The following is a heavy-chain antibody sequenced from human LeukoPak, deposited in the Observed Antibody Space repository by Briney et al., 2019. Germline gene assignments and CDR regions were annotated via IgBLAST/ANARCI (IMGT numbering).Heavy chain of an antibody. Sequence: SETLSLTCAVYGGSFSAYYWSWIRQPPGKGLERIGEINHSGSTNYNPSLKSRVTISVDTSKNQFSLKLSSVTAADTAVYYCARSAYYDFWSGYPGNDYYGMDVWGQGTTVTVSS. D-gene: IGHD3-3*01. V-gene: IGHV4-34*01. J-gene: IGHJ6*02. CDR1: GGSFSAYY. CDR2: INHSGST. CDR3: ARSAYYDFWSGYPGNDYYGMDV.